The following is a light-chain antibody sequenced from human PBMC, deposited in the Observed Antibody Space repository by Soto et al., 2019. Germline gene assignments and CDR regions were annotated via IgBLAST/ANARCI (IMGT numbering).Light chain of an antibody. V-gene: IGKV3-20*01. Sequence: EIVLTQSPGTLSLSPGERATLSCRVSQSVSSSYLAWYQQKPGQAPRLLIYGASSRATGIPDRFSVSGSGTDFTLTISRLEPEYFAVYYCQQYGSSPPITFGQGTRLEIK. J-gene: IGKJ5*01. CDR3: QQYGSSPPIT. CDR1: QSVSSSY. CDR2: GAS.